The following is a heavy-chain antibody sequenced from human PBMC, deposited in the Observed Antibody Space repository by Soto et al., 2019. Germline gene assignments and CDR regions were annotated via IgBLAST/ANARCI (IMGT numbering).Heavy chain of an antibody. CDR1: GFTFSTYV. CDR3: VKGGWLDDY. V-gene: IGHV3-23*01. CDR2: ISASGGDT. J-gene: IGHJ4*02. Sequence: EVQLLESGGGLVQPGGSLRLSCAASGFTFSTYVMTWVRQAPGKGLEWVSAISASGGDTYYADSVKGRFTISRGNSKTTLYLQVNSLRVEDTAIYYCVKGGWLDDYGAKGTLVTVSA. D-gene: IGHD6-19*01.